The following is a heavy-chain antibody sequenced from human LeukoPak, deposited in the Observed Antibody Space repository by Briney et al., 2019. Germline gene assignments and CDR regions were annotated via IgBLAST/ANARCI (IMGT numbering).Heavy chain of an antibody. CDR3: AREPEPRGLNWFDP. Sequence: GGSLRLSCAGSGFTFRSYAMSCVRQAPGKGLEWISYISSSSSTMYDADSVKGRFTISRDNAKNALYLQMNSLRADDTAVYYCAREPEPRGLNWFDPWGQGTLVTVSS. D-gene: IGHD5-12*01. CDR2: ISSSSSTM. CDR1: GFTFRSYA. V-gene: IGHV3-48*04. J-gene: IGHJ5*02.